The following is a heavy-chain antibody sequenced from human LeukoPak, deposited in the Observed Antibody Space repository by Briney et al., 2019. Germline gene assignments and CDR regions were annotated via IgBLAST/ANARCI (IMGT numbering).Heavy chain of an antibody. Sequence: GESLKISCAVSGFTFSSYSMNWVRQAPGKGLEWVSYISSSSTTIYYIDSVKGRFTISRDNAKNSLYLQMNSLRDEDTAVYYCARRMYSGSYQGFDYWGQGTLVTVSS. CDR1: GFTFSSYS. D-gene: IGHD1-26*01. V-gene: IGHV3-48*02. CDR3: ARRMYSGSYQGFDY. J-gene: IGHJ4*02. CDR2: ISSSSTTI.